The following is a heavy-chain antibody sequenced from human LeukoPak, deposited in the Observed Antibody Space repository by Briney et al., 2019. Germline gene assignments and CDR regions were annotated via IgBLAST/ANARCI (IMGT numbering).Heavy chain of an antibody. CDR3: ARGGYYLDV. CDR2: IKEDGIEK. D-gene: IGHD3-16*01. CDR1: GFSFIVYW. J-gene: IGHJ6*04. V-gene: IGHV3-7*04. Sequence: GRSVRLSGAASGFSFIVYWMTSVGQAPRNGLEGVANIKEDGIEKYYVDSEKGRFNISRDNATNSLYLKINSLTAEDTALYYCARGGYYLDVWGKGTTVTVSS.